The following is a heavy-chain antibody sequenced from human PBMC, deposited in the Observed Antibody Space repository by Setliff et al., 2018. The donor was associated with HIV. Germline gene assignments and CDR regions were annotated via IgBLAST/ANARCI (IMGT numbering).Heavy chain of an antibody. CDR1: GYTFTNYY. J-gene: IGHJ1*01. Sequence: ASVMVSCKASGYTFTNYYMHWVRQAPGQGLEWMGIINPSSGSTTYAQKFQGRVTMTRDTSTSTVYMELSSLRSEDTAVYYCARDPAPSSSASYFQHWGQGTPVTVSS. CDR2: INPSSGST. CDR3: ARDPAPSSSASYFQH. V-gene: IGHV1-46*01. D-gene: IGHD6-6*01.